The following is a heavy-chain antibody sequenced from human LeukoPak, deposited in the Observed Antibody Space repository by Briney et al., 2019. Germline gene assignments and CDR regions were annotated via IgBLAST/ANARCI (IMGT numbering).Heavy chain of an antibody. Sequence: GGSLRLSCAASGFTLSNYWMHWVRQTPGKGLMWVSRIGPDGRTTTYADSVKGRFTISRDSAKNTLYVQMNGLRAEDTAVYYCARGVNGNYGKFDSWGQGTLVTVSS. CDR2: IGPDGRTT. CDR1: GFTLSNYW. CDR3: ARGVNGNYGKFDS. V-gene: IGHV3-74*03. J-gene: IGHJ4*02. D-gene: IGHD4-17*01.